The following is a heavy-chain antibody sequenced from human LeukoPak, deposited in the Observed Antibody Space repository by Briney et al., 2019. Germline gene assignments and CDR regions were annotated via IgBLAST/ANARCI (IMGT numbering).Heavy chain of an antibody. J-gene: IGHJ6*02. D-gene: IGHD4-11*01. CDR3: ARDREGPYDYSNGPGRYYYYGMDV. Sequence: SETLSLTCPVSGGSISNYYWSWIRQPAGTGLEGIGRIYTSGSNSYNPSLKSRVTMSVDTSKNQFSLKLSSVTAADTAVYYCARDREGPYDYSNGPGRYYYYGMDVWGQGTTVTVSS. CDR2: IYTSGSN. V-gene: IGHV4-4*07. CDR1: GGSISNYY.